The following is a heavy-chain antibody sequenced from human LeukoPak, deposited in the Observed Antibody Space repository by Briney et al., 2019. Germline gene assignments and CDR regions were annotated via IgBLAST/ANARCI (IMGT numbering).Heavy chain of an antibody. V-gene: IGHV4-31*03. D-gene: IGHD4-23*01. J-gene: IGHJ4*02. CDR3: ARGLADYGGNPVMSDY. CDR2: IHYSGST. CDR1: GVSISSGGYY. Sequence: SQTLSLTCTVSGVSISSGGYYWSWIRQHPGKGLEWIGYIHYSGSTYYNPSLKSRVTISVDTSKNQFSLKLSSVTAADTAVYYCARGLADYGGNPVMSDYWGQGTLVTVSS.